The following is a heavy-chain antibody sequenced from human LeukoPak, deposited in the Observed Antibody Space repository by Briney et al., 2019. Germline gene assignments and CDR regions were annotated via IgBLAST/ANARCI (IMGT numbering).Heavy chain of an antibody. V-gene: IGHV3-11*01. Sequence: PGGSLRLSCAPSGSTFGVYYMSWIRQAPGKGLEWVSYISNSGGTIYYADSVKGRFTISRDNAKNSLYLQMNSLRVEDTAVYYCARDFGGNPPRGLDYWGQGALVTVSS. D-gene: IGHD4-23*01. J-gene: IGHJ4*02. CDR2: ISNSGGTI. CDR3: ARDFGGNPPRGLDY. CDR1: GSTFGVYY.